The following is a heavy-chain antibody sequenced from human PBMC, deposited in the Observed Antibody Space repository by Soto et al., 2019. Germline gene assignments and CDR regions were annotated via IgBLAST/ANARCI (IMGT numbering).Heavy chain of an antibody. J-gene: IGHJ5*02. CDR1: GYTFPSYG. D-gene: IGHD6-6*01. Sequence: QVQLVQSGAEVKKPGASVKVSCKASGYTFPSYGISWVRQAPGQGIEWMGWISAYNGNTNYAQKLQGGVTMTTDTSTSTAYMELRSLRSDDTAVYYCARDSPYSSSSLLKHNWFDPWGQGTLVTVSS. V-gene: IGHV1-18*01. CDR2: ISAYNGNT. CDR3: ARDSPYSSSSLLKHNWFDP.